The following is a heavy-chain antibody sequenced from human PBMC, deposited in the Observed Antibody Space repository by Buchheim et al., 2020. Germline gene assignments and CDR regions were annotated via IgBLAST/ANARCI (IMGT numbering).Heavy chain of an antibody. CDR3: ANFYSGSYYSYYYGMDV. CDR2: MSGSGGT. D-gene: IGHD1-26*01. J-gene: IGHJ6*02. Sequence: EVQLLESGGGLVQPGGSLRLSCAASGFIFSRYAMSWVRQAPGKGLEWVSGMSGSGGTYYADSVKGRFTISRDNSKNTLYLQMNSLRAEDTAVYYCANFYSGSYYSYYYGMDVWGQGTT. V-gene: IGHV3-23*01. CDR1: GFIFSRYA.